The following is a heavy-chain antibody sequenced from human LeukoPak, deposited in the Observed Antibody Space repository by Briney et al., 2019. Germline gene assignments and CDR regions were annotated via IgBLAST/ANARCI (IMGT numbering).Heavy chain of an antibody. CDR3: ARSAGQNYYYYYYMDV. J-gene: IGHJ6*03. Sequence: ASVKVSCKASVYTFTSYGISWVRQAPGQGLEWMGWISAYNGNTNYAQKLQGRVTMTTDTSTSTADMELRSLRSDDTAVYYCARSAGQNYYYYYYMDVWGKGTTVTVSS. CDR1: VYTFTSYG. CDR2: ISAYNGNT. V-gene: IGHV1-18*01. D-gene: IGHD6-19*01.